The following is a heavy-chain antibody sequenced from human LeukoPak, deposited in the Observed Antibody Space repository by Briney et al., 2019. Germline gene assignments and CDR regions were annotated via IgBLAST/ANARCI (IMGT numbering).Heavy chain of an antibody. Sequence: GSLRLSCAASGFTLSSNYMSWVRQAPGKGLEWVSVIYSGGSTYYPDSVKGRFTISRDNSKNTLYLQMNSLRAEDTAVYYCARSPEYGGHFDYWGQGTLVTVSS. D-gene: IGHD4-23*01. V-gene: IGHV3-66*01. CDR1: GFTLSSNY. J-gene: IGHJ4*02. CDR2: IYSGGST. CDR3: ARSPEYGGHFDY.